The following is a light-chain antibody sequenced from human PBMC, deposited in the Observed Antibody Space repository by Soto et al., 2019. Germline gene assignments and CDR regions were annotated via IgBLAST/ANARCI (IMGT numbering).Light chain of an antibody. CDR3: NQYNSWTPT. J-gene: IGKJ1*01. CDR1: QSVRST. V-gene: IGKV3-15*01. CDR2: GVS. Sequence: EIVMTQSPATLSVSPGDRATLSCRASQSVRSTLALYQQTPGQAPRRLIYGVSTRATGIPSRFSGSGSGTEFTLTISSLQSEYLAFYCCNQYNSWTPTFGQGTKVEFK.